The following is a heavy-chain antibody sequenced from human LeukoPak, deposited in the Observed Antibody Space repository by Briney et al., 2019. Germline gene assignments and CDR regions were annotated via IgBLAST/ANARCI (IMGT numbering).Heavy chain of an antibody. V-gene: IGHV3-53*01. D-gene: IGHD6-13*01. CDR2: IYSGGST. J-gene: IGHJ6*02. CDR1: GFTVSSNY. CDR3: AREAGTAHYYYGMDV. Sequence: GGSLRLSCAASGFTVSSNYMSWVRQAAGNGLEWVSVIYSGGSTYYADSVKGRFTISRDNSKNTLYLQMNSLRAEDTAVYYCAREAGTAHYYYGMDVWGQGTTVTVSS.